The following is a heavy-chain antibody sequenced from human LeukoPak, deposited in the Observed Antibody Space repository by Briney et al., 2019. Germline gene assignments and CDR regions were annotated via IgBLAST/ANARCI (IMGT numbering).Heavy chain of an antibody. Sequence: PGGSLRLSCAASGFTFSSYSMNWVRQAPGKGLEWVSSISSSSSYIYYADSVKGRFTISRDNAKNSPYLQMNSLRAEDTAVYYCARDGPGTGFYFDYWGQGTLVTVSS. CDR2: ISSSSSYI. J-gene: IGHJ4*02. V-gene: IGHV3-21*01. CDR1: GFTFSSYS. D-gene: IGHD3/OR15-3a*01. CDR3: ARDGPGTGFYFDY.